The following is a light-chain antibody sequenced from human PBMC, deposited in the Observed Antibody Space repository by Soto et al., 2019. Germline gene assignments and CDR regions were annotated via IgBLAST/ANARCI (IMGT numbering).Light chain of an antibody. CDR2: EVT. J-gene: IGLJ3*02. CDR1: SSDVGVFNY. Sequence: QSALTQPASVSGSPGQSITISCTGTSSDVGVFNYVSWYQQHPGRVPSLLIYEVTHRPSGVSDRFSGSKSGNTASLTISRLRPEDESTYFCIAYATSSTWVFGGGTKVTVL. CDR3: IAYATSSTWV. V-gene: IGLV2-14*03.